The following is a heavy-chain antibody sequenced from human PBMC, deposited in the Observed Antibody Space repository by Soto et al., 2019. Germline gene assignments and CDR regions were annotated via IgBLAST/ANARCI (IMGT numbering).Heavy chain of an antibody. J-gene: IGHJ5*02. CDR3: ARGIKYGAYSRWFDP. CDR1: GYTFTSYD. CDR2: MNPNSGNT. V-gene: IGHV1-8*01. Sequence: GASVKVSCKASGYTFTSYDINWVRQATGQGLDYLGWMNPNSGNTAYVQKFQGRVTMTWDTSITTAYMELSSLRSEDTAVYFCARGIKYGAYSRWFDPWGQGTLVTVSS. D-gene: IGHD4-17*01.